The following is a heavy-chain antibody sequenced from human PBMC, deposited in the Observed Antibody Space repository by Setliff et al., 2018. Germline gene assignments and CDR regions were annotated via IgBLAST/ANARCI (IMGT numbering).Heavy chain of an antibody. D-gene: IGHD3-10*01. CDR2: LSDDGYNE. Sequence: LRLSCAASGFTVSSFSMHWVRQAPVKGLDWVATLSDDGYNEFYADSVKGRFTVFRDNSKNTLYLQMSSLRADDTAMYYCATYYYGSGSNYIPPHFEYWGLGTLVTVSS. J-gene: IGHJ4*02. CDR1: GFTVSSFS. V-gene: IGHV3-30*03. CDR3: ATYYYGSGSNYIPPHFEY.